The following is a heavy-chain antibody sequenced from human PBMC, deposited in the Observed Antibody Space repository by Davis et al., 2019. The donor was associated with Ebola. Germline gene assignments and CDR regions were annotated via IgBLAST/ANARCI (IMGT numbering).Heavy chain of an antibody. CDR2: IYPGDSDT. V-gene: IGHV5-51*01. D-gene: IGHD2-21*01. CDR3: ARRPYCGGDCASRFDP. J-gene: IGHJ5*02. CDR1: GYSFTSYW. Sequence: PGGSLRLSCKGSGYSFTSYWIGWVRQMPGKGLEWMGIIYPGDSDTRYSPSFQGQVTISADKSISTAYLQWSSLKASDTAMYYCARRPYCGGDCASRFDPWGQGTLVTVSS.